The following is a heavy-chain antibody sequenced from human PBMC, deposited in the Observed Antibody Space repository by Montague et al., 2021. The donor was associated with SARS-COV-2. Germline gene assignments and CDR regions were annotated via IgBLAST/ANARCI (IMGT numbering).Heavy chain of an antibody. V-gene: IGHV4-39*01. Sequence: SETLSLTCSVSGGSISSSSYYWGWIRQSPGKGLEWIGSIYYSGSTYYNPSLKSRVTISVDTSKKQFSLKVTPVTAADTAVYYCARQAQLFHRATDYYDMDVWGPGTTVTVSS. D-gene: IGHD1-1*01. J-gene: IGHJ6*02. CDR1: GGSISSSSYY. CDR2: IYYSGST. CDR3: ARQAQLFHRATDYYDMDV.